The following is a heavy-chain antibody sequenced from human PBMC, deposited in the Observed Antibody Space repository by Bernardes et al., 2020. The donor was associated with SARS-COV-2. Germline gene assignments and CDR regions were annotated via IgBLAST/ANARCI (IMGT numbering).Heavy chain of an antibody. CDR2: ITGSDDTT. J-gene: IGHJ4*02. Sequence: GGSLRLSCAASGFTFSSYAMTWVRQAPGKGLEWVSAITGSDDTTYYADSLKGRFTISRDKSKNTLYLHMNSLRAEDTAVYYCAKERRYNSAWYPIQFYYWGQGTLVTVSS. V-gene: IGHV3-23*01. CDR1: GFTFSSYA. D-gene: IGHD6-19*01. CDR3: AKERRYNSAWYPIQFYY.